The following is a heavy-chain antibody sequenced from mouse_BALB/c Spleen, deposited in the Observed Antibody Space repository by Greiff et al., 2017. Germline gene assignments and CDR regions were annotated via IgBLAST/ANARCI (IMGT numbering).Heavy chain of an antibody. CDR1: GYAFTSSN. Sequence: EVKLVESGPELVKPGASVKLSCKASGYAFTSSNMYWVKQSHGKSLEWIGYIDPYNGGTSYNQKFKGKATLPVDKSSTTAYMHLNSLTSENSAVYYCTSSDYYGYNWYFDVWGEGTTVTVSA. V-gene: IGHV1S135*01. D-gene: IGHD1-2*01. CDR2: IDPYNGGT. CDR3: TSSDYYGYNWYFDV. J-gene: IGHJ1*01.